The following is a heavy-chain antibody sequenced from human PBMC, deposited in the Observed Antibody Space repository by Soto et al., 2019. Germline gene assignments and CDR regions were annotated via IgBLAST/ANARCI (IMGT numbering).Heavy chain of an antibody. Sequence: QVQLQESGPGLVKPSETLSLTCTVSGGSVSSGSYYWSWIRQPPGKGLEWIGYIYYSGSTNCNPSLKSRVTISVDTSKNQFSLKLSSVTAADTAVYYCARDPLYSSGWFRGVDYWGQGTLVTVSS. CDR1: GGSVSSGSYY. J-gene: IGHJ4*02. CDR3: ARDPLYSSGWFRGVDY. D-gene: IGHD6-19*01. V-gene: IGHV4-61*01. CDR2: IYYSGST.